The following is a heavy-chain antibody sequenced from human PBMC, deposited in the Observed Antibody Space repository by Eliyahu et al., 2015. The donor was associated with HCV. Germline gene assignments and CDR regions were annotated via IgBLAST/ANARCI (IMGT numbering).Heavy chain of an antibody. CDR1: GFTFSSYA. CDR3: AKGRCSGGSCYHTYYYYGMDV. J-gene: IGHJ6*02. V-gene: IGHV3-23*01. CDR2: ISGSGGST. D-gene: IGHD2-15*01. Sequence: EVQLLEFGGGLVQPGGSLRLSXXASGFTFSSYAMSWXGQAPGKGLXWVSAISGSGGSTYYADSVKGRFTISRDNSKNTLYLQMNSLRAEDTAVYYCAKGRCSGGSCYHTYYYYGMDVWGQGTTVTVSS.